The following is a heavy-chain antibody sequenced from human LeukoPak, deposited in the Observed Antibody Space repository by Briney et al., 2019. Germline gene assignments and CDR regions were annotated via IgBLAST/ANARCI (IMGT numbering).Heavy chain of an antibody. J-gene: IGHJ4*02. CDR1: GYTFTSYD. Sequence: GASVKVSCKASGYTFTSYDINWVRQATGQGLEGMGWMNPNSGNTGYAQKFQGRVTMTRNTSISTAYMELSSLRSEDTAVYYCARDRPLYYYDSSGCVDYWGQGTLVTVSS. V-gene: IGHV1-8*01. D-gene: IGHD3-22*01. CDR2: MNPNSGNT. CDR3: ARDRPLYYYDSSGCVDY.